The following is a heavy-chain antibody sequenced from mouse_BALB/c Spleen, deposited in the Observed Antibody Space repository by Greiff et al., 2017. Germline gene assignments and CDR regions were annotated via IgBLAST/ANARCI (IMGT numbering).Heavy chain of an antibody. D-gene: IGHD2-3*01. CDR1: GYSITSDYA. CDR2: ISYSGST. V-gene: IGHV3-2*02. J-gene: IGHJ3*01. CDR3: ARYDPWFAY. Sequence: EVQLQESGPGLVKPSQSLSLTCTVTGYSITSDYAWNWIRQFPGNKLEWMGYISYSGSTSYNPSLKSRISITRDTSKNQFFLQLNSVTTEDTATYYCARYDPWFAYWGQGTLVTVAA.